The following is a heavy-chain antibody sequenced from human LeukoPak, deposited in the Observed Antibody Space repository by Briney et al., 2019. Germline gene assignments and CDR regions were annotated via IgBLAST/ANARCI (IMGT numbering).Heavy chain of an antibody. CDR1: GCTISSCGYY. D-gene: IGHD3-9*01. J-gene: IGHJ4*02. V-gene: IGHV4-31*03. Sequence: KPSRTLSLTCTVSGCTISSCGYYWSWIRQHPGKGLEWIGYIYYSGSTYYNPSLKSRVTISVDTFKNQCCLKLSSVTAADTAVYYCARKHYGILTGYDYFDYWGQGTLVTVSS. CDR3: ARKHYGILTGYDYFDY. CDR2: IYYSGST.